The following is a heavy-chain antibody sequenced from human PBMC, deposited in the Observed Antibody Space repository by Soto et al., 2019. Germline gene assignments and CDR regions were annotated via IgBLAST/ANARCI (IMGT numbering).Heavy chain of an antibody. CDR1: GYGFTNHW. D-gene: IGHD3-16*01. V-gene: IGHV5-51*01. CDR2: MGPGDSYT. CDR3: ARRSHGADRSHWLHDLDY. J-gene: IGHJ4*02. Sequence: GESLKISCKGSGYGFTNHWIGWVREMPGKGREWMGVMGPGDSYTRYSPSFQGLVAMSADKSISTAYLQWRRLKASETVVYFCARRSHGADRSHWLHDLDYWGQGTLVTVSS.